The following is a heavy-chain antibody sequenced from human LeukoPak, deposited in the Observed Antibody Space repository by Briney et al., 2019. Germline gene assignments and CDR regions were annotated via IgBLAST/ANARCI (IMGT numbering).Heavy chain of an antibody. J-gene: IGHJ6*03. CDR3: ARVTRRPYYYYYYMDV. CDR1: GGSISSGSYY. V-gene: IGHV4-61*02. D-gene: IGHD3-3*01. Sequence: SETLSLTCTVSGGSISSGSYYWSWIRQPAGKGLEWIGRIYTSGSTNYNPSLKSRVTISVDTPKNQFSLKLSSVTAADTAVYYCARVTRRPYYYYYYMDVWGKGTTVTVSS. CDR2: IYTSGST.